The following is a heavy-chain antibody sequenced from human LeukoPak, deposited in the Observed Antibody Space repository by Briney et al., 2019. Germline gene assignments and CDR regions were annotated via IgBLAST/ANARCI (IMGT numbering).Heavy chain of an antibody. V-gene: IGHV4-59*01. D-gene: IGHD2-2*01. CDR2: IHYSGSA. J-gene: IGHJ4*02. Sequence: SESLSLTCSVSGGSISSYYCSWIRQPPGKGLEWIRYIHYSGSANYNTSLKSRVTISVDTSKNQCSLRLSSVTAADTAVYYCAARMVYCTSTSCDDYWGQGTLVTVSS. CDR3: AARMVYCTSTSCDDY. CDR1: GGSISSYY.